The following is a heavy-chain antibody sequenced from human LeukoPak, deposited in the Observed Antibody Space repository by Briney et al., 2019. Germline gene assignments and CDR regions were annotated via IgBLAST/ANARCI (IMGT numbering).Heavy chain of an antibody. J-gene: IGHJ1*01. CDR3: ASVNYDILTGYFKYFQH. CDR1: GYTFTSYG. Sequence: ASVRVSCKASGYTFTSYGISWVRQAPGQGLEWMGWISAYNGNTNYAQKLQGRVTMTTDTSTSTAYMELRSLRSGDTAVYYCASVNYDILTGYFKYFQHWGQGTLVTVSS. V-gene: IGHV1-18*01. D-gene: IGHD3-9*01. CDR2: ISAYNGNT.